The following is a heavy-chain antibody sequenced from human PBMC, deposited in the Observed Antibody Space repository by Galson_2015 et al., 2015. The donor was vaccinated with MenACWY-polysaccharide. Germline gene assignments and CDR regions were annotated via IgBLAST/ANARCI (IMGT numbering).Heavy chain of an antibody. CDR2: IWYDGGKR. V-gene: IGHV3-33*01. D-gene: IGHD3/OR15-3a*01. Sequence: SLRLSCAASDFTFSAHGMHWVRQAPGKGLEWVAAIWYDGGKRYYADAVEGRFAVSRDNSQSTLYLQMDSLGVEDTAMYYCARDGHYKDCLGYYFDDWGQGTLVTVSS. CDR1: DFTFSAHG. J-gene: IGHJ4*01. CDR3: ARDGHYKDCLGYYFDD.